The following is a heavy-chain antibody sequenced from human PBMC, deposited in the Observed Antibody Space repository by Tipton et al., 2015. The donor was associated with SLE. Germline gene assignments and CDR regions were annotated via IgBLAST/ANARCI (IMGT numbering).Heavy chain of an antibody. V-gene: IGHV4-34*01. D-gene: IGHD7-27*01. Sequence: TLSLTCTVSGGSISSHYWSRIRQPPGKGLEWIGEINHSGSTNYNPSLKSRLTISVDTSKNQFSLKLSSVTAADTAVYYCARGGGNWGFAFDIWGQGTMVTVSS. J-gene: IGHJ3*02. CDR1: GGSISSHY. CDR2: INHSGST. CDR3: ARGGGNWGFAFDI.